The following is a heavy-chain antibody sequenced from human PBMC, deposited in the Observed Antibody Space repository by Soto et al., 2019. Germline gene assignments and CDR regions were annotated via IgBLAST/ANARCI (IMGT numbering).Heavy chain of an antibody. J-gene: IGHJ4*02. Sequence: SETLSLTCGVYAGSFTGYYWTWIRQPPGAGLEWIGEINHSGSTNYIPSLKSRVTISADTSKNQFSLKLTSVTAADTAVYYCGRKKITALFDYGGQETLVTVP. D-gene: IGHD3-10*01. CDR3: GRKKITALFDY. V-gene: IGHV4-34*01. CDR1: AGSFTGYY. CDR2: INHSGST.